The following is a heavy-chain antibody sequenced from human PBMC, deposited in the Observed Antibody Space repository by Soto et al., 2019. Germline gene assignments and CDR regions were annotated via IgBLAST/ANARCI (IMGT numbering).Heavy chain of an antibody. Sequence: QVQLVQSGAEVKKPGASVTVSCKTSGYPFTGFYIHWVRQAPGQGLEWMGGINPHTGNTNTALKLQGRVTMTRYTSINTALRKRTRVSSDDRAVYYCASERGAAPGARSACYLDTWGRGTRVRVSS. V-gene: IGHV1-2*02. J-gene: IGHJ1*01. CDR2: INPHTGNT. CDR3: ASERGAAPGARSACYLDT. D-gene: IGHD6-6*01. CDR1: GYPFTGFY.